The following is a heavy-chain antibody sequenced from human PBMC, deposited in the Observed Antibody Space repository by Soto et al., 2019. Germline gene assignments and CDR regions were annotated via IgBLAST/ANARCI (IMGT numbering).Heavy chain of an antibody. J-gene: IGHJ4*02. D-gene: IGHD3-10*01. CDR2: IYYSGST. V-gene: IGHV4-59*08. Sequence: SETLSLTWTVSGGSISSYYWSWIRQPPGKGLEWIGYIYYSGSTNYNPSLKSRVTISVDTSKNQFSLKLNSMTAADTAVYYCARHNYGSGSTYFDYWGQGTLVTVSS. CDR3: ARHNYGSGSTYFDY. CDR1: GGSISSYY.